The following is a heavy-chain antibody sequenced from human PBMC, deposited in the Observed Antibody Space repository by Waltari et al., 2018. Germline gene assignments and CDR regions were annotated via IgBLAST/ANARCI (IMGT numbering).Heavy chain of an antibody. D-gene: IGHD3-10*01. CDR3: AREVFSMVRGGGGMDV. V-gene: IGHV3-53*01. J-gene: IGHJ6*02. Sequence: EVQLVESGGGLIQPGGSLRLSCAASGFTVSSNYMSWVRQAPGKGLEWVSVIYSGGSTYYADSVKGRFTISRDNSKNTLYLQMNSLRAEDTAVYYCAREVFSMVRGGGGMDVWGQGTTVTVSS. CDR1: GFTVSSNY. CDR2: IYSGGST.